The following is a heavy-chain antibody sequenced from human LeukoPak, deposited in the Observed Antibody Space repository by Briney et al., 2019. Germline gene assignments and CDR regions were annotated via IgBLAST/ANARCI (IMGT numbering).Heavy chain of an antibody. D-gene: IGHD2-21*02. Sequence: PGGSLRLSCAASGFTFSSYAMSWVRQAPGKGLEWVSAISGSGGSTYYADSVKGRFTISRDNPKNTLYLQMNSLRAEDTAVYYCARRRCGGDCYPLFDPWGQGTLVTVSS. J-gene: IGHJ5*02. CDR3: ARRRCGGDCYPLFDP. V-gene: IGHV3-23*01. CDR2: ISGSGGST. CDR1: GFTFSSYA.